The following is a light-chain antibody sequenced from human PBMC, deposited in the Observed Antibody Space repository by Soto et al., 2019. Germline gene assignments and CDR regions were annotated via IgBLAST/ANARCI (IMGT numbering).Light chain of an antibody. CDR2: EVR. V-gene: IGLV2-14*01. Sequence: QSPLTQAASVSGSPGQSITISCAGSSSDGGSYNYVSWYQQHTGKAPKLMIYEVRDRPSGISSRCSGSKSGNTASLTISGRQTEDEADYYCSSCTSSRIRLGTGTKVTV. CDR3: SSCTSSRIR. CDR1: SSDGGSYNY. J-gene: IGLJ1*01.